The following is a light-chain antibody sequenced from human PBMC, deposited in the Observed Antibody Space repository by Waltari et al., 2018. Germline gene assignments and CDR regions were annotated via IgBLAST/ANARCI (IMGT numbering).Light chain of an antibody. CDR3: QKYGTLPAT. J-gene: IGKJ1*01. CDR2: DAS. CDR1: QSVSKY. Sequence: EIVLTQSPGTLSLSPGERATLSCRASQSVSKYLAWYQQKPGQAPRLLIYDASIRATGIPDRFSCSGWGTDFSLTISSLEPEDFAVYYCQKYGTLPATFGQGSKVQ. V-gene: IGKV3-20*01.